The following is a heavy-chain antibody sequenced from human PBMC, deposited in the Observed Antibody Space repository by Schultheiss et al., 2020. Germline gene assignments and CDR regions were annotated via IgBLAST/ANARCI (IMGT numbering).Heavy chain of an antibody. J-gene: IGHJ4*02. V-gene: IGHV1-69*13. Sequence: SVKVSCKASGGTFSSYAISWVRQAPGQGLEWMGGIIPIFGTANYAQKFQGRVTITADESTSTAYMELSSLRSEDTAVYYCASHYYDSSGYFLYYFDYWGQGTLVTVSS. CDR1: GGTFSSYA. CDR2: IIPIFGTA. D-gene: IGHD3-22*01. CDR3: ASHYYDSSGYFLYYFDY.